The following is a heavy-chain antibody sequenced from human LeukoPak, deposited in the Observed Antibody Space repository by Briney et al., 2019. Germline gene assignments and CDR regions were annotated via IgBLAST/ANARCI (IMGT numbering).Heavy chain of an antibody. Sequence: SETLSLTCAVSGGSISSGGYRWSWIRQPPGKGLEWIGYIYHSESTYYNPSLKSRVTISVDRSKNQFSLKLSSVTAADTAVYYCARTVWFGEYAFDIWGQGTMVTVSS. J-gene: IGHJ3*02. V-gene: IGHV4-30-2*01. CDR2: IYHSEST. CDR1: GGSISSGGYR. CDR3: ARTVWFGEYAFDI. D-gene: IGHD3-10*01.